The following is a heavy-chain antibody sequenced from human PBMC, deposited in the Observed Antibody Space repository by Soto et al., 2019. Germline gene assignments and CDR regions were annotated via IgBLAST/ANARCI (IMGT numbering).Heavy chain of an antibody. CDR3: ARRVRDFWSGYYDN. V-gene: IGHV1-8*01. J-gene: IGHJ4*02. CDR2: MNPNSGNT. Sequence: ASVKVSCKASGYTFTSYDINWVRQATGQGLEWMGWMNPNSGNTGYAQKFQGRVTMTRNTSISTAYMELSSLRSEDTAVYYCARRVRDFWSGYYDNWGQGTLVTVSS. D-gene: IGHD3-3*01. CDR1: GYTFTSYD.